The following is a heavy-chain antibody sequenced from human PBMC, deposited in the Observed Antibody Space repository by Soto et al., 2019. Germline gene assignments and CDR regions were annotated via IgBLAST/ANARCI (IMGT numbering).Heavy chain of an antibody. CDR2: FDPEDGET. D-gene: IGHD6-6*01. CDR1: GYTLTELS. CDR3: ATVFGQQSIAAPPRDYYYYMDV. J-gene: IGHJ6*03. V-gene: IGHV1-24*01. Sequence: ASVKVSCKGSGYTLTELSMHWVRQAPGKGLEWMGGFDPEDGETIYAQKFQGRVTMTEDTSTDTAYMELSSLRSEDTAVYYCATVFGQQSIAAPPRDYYYYMDVWGKGTTVTVSS.